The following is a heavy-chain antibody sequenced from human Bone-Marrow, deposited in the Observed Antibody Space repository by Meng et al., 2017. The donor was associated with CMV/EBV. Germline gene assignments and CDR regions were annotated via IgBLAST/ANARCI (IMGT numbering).Heavy chain of an antibody. J-gene: IGHJ4*02. V-gene: IGHV1-46*01. CDR3: GLGVRPLVHFDY. D-gene: IGHD6-6*01. Sequence: ASVKVSCKASGYTFTTYYMHWVRQAPGQGLGWMGLINPSGSSTSYAQKFQGRVTMTRDTSTSTVYMELSSLRSEDTAVYYCGLGVRPLVHFDYWGQGTLVTVSS. CDR2: INPSGSST. CDR1: GYTFTTYY.